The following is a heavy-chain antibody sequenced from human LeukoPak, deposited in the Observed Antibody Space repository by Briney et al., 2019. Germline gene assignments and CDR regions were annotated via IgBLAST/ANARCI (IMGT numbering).Heavy chain of an antibody. V-gene: IGHV3-23*01. J-gene: IGHJ4*02. CDR1: GFTFSSYA. CDR2: ISGSGGST. CDR3: AKYPPNYYDSGGYFVDY. Sequence: GGSLRLSCAASGFTFSSYAMSWVRQAPGKGLEWVSAISGSGGSTYYADSVKGRFTIPRDNSKNTLYLQMNSLRAEDTAVYYCAKYPPNYYDSGGYFVDYWGQGTLVTVSS. D-gene: IGHD3-22*01.